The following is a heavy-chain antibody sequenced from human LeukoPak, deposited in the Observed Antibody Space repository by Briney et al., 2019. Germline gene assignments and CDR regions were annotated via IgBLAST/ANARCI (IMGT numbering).Heavy chain of an antibody. Sequence: GGSLRLSCAASGINLSSHIMHWVRQAPGKGLEWVAVMWTSGANAYNTESVKGRFTISRDNSKNMLFLQMNSLRGEDTAVYYCAREQDGFDIWGQGTMVTVSS. CDR1: GINLSSHI. CDR2: MWTSGANA. V-gene: IGHV3-33*08. J-gene: IGHJ3*02. CDR3: AREQDGFDI.